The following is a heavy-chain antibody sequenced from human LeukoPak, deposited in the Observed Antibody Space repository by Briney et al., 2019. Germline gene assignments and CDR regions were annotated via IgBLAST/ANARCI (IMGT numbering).Heavy chain of an antibody. CDR1: GFTFSSNY. Sequence: GGSLRLSCAASGFTFSSNYMSWVRQAPGKGLEWVSVIYSGGSTYYADSVKGRFTISRDNSKNTLYLQMNSLRAEDTAVYYCARDLSSGYHDYWGQGTLVTVSS. D-gene: IGHD6-19*01. CDR3: ARDLSSGYHDY. V-gene: IGHV3-66*01. CDR2: IYSGGST. J-gene: IGHJ4*02.